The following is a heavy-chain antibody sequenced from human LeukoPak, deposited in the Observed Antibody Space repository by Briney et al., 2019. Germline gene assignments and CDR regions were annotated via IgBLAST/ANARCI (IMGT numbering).Heavy chain of an antibody. V-gene: IGHV3-48*04. J-gene: IGHJ4*02. D-gene: IGHD3-3*01. Sequence: PGGSLRLSCVASGFTFSSHNMNWVRLAPGKGLEWVSYISSSYNTIYYRDSVQGRFIISRDNAKNSLSLQMNSLRAEDTAVYYCAGRITIFGVVIHYWGQGTQVTVSS. CDR3: AGRITIFGVVIHY. CDR2: ISSSYNTI. CDR1: GFTFSSHN.